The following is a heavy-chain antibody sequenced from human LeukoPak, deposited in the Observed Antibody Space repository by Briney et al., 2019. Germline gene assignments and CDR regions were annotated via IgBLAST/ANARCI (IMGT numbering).Heavy chain of an antibody. CDR3: ARDSIAAAGRFDP. V-gene: IGHV4-39*01. CDR2: IFYSGST. CDR1: SGSISTSNYY. Sequence: SETLSLTCTVSSGSISTSNYYWGWVRQPPGKALEWIGNIFYSGSTYYSPSLKSRVTISVDTSKNQFSLKLSSVTAADTAVYYCARDSIAAAGRFDPWGQGTLVTVSS. D-gene: IGHD6-13*01. J-gene: IGHJ5*02.